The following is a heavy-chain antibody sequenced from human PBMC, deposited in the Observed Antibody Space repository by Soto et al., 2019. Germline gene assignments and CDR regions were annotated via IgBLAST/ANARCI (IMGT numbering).Heavy chain of an antibody. V-gene: IGHV4-34*01. D-gene: IGHD6-19*01. CDR3: ARALYSRGCWFDP. CDR2: INHSGST. Sequence: SETLSLTCAVYGGSFSGYYWSWIRQPPGKGLEWIGEINHSGSTNYNPSLKSRVTISVDTSKNQFSLQLNSVTPEDTAVYYCARALYSRGCWFDPWGQGTLVTVSS. J-gene: IGHJ5*02. CDR1: GGSFSGYY.